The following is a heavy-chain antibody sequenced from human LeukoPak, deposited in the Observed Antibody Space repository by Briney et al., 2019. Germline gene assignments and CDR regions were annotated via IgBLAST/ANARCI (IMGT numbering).Heavy chain of an antibody. CDR2: INPNSGGT. Sequence: ASVKVSCKASGYTFTGYYMHWVRQAPGQGLEWMGWINPNSGGTNYAQKFQGWVTMTRDTSISTAYMELSRLRSDDTAVYYCARGLSRDIVVVPAAPPGVYFDYWGQGTLVTVSP. CDR3: ARGLSRDIVVVPAAPPGVYFDY. V-gene: IGHV1-2*04. CDR1: GYTFTGYY. J-gene: IGHJ4*02. D-gene: IGHD2-2*01.